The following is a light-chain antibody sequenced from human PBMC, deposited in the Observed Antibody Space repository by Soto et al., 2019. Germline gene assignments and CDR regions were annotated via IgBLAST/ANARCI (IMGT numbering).Light chain of an antibody. CDR3: AAWDDSLSGYV. V-gene: IGLV1-47*01. CDR2: RNN. Sequence: QSVLTQPPSASGTPGQRVTISCPGSSSNIGSNYVYWYQHLPGTAPKLLIYRNNQRPSGVPDRFSGSKSGTSASLATSGLRSEDEADYYCAAWDDSLSGYVFGSGTKVTVL. CDR1: SSNIGSNY. J-gene: IGLJ1*01.